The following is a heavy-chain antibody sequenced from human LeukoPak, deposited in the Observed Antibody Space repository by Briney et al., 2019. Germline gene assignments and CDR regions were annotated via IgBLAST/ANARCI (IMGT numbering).Heavy chain of an antibody. D-gene: IGHD1-1*01. CDR3: SNGPGG. V-gene: IGHV3-23*01. J-gene: IGHJ4*02. CDR1: GFTFSSSV. Sequence: GGSLRLSCAASGFTFSSSVMSWVRQSPGKGLEWVSAIVDGGTYYADSVRGRFTISRDNSKNTLYLHMNSLRADDTAVYYCSNGPGGRGQGTLVTVSS. CDR2: IVDGGT.